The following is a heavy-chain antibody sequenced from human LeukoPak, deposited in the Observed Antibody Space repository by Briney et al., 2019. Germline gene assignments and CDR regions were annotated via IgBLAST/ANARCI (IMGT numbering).Heavy chain of an antibody. Sequence: GASVKVSCKASGYTFSGYDIHWVRQAPGQGLEWMGLIKPDSGDTNYAQNFRGRVTMTRDTSITTAYMELNRLTSDDTAVYYCVRDRPHNWFDPWGQGTLVTASS. CDR3: VRDRPHNWFDP. V-gene: IGHV1-2*02. CDR1: GYTFSGYD. J-gene: IGHJ5*02. CDR2: IKPDSGDT.